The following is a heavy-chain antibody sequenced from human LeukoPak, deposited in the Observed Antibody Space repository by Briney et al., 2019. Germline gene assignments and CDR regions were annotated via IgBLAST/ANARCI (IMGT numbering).Heavy chain of an antibody. V-gene: IGHV1-18*01. CDR3: AREVEQQPPDY. CDR2: ISAYNGNT. Sequence: GASVKVSCKASGYTFTSYGISWVRQAPGQGLEWMGWISAYNGNTNYAQKLQGRVTMTTDTSTSTVYMELSSLRSEDTAVYYCAREVEQQPPDYWGQGTLVTVSS. J-gene: IGHJ4*02. CDR1: GYTFTSYG. D-gene: IGHD1-26*01.